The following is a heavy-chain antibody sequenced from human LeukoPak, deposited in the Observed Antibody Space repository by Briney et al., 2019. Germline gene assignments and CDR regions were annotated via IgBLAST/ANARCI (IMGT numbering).Heavy chain of an antibody. CDR2: IYYSGST. V-gene: IGHV4-59*01. D-gene: IGHD3-22*01. Sequence: PETLSLTCTVSGGSISSYYWSWIRQPPGKGLEWIGYIYYSGSTNYNPSLKSRVTISVDTSKNQFSLKLSSVTAADTAVYYCARSDPRYYDSSGYHPQPNWFDPWGQGTLVTVSS. J-gene: IGHJ5*02. CDR3: ARSDPRYYDSSGYHPQPNWFDP. CDR1: GGSISSYY.